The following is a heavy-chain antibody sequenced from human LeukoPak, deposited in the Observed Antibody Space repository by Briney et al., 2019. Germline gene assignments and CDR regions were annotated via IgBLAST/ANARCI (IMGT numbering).Heavy chain of an antibody. CDR3: ARVSVHGYSDY. J-gene: IGHJ4*02. CDR1: GGSINNYY. V-gene: IGHV4-59*01. Sequence: PSETLSLTCTVSGGSINNYYWNWIRQPPGKGLEWIGYIFYTGSTKYNPSLKSRVTISVDTSKNQFSLKLSSVTAADTAVYYCARVSVHGYSDYWGQGTLVTVSS. D-gene: IGHD2-8*01. CDR2: IFYTGST.